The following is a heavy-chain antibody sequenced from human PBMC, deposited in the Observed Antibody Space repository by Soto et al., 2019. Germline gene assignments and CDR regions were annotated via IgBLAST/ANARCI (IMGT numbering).Heavy chain of an antibody. CDR1: GFTFSSYS. CDR3: ARDGEQLVRNYYYYYGMDV. J-gene: IGHJ6*02. D-gene: IGHD6-6*01. CDR2: ISSSSSYI. V-gene: IGHV3-21*01. Sequence: KLSCAASGFTFSSYSMNWVRQAPGKGLEWVSSISSSSSYIYYADSVKGRFTISRDNAKNSLYLQTNSLRAEDTAVYYCARDGEQLVRNYYYYYGMDVWGQGTTVTVSS.